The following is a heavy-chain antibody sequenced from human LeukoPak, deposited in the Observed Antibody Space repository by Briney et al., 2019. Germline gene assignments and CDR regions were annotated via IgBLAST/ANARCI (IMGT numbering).Heavy chain of an antibody. D-gene: IGHD3-3*01. CDR3: AKDIGAFVVVIVLDY. CDR1: GFTFYDYT. J-gene: IGHJ4*02. Sequence: GGSLTLSCAPCGFTFYDYTRHGLPQARGKGLEWVILISWDGGSTYYADSVKGRFTISRDNSKNSLYPQMNSLRTEDAALYYFAKDIGAFVVVIVLDYWGQGTLVTVSS. CDR2: ISWDGGST. V-gene: IGHV3-43*01.